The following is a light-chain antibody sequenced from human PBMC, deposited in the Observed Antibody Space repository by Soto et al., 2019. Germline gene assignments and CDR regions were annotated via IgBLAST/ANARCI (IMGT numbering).Light chain of an antibody. CDR1: QSISSSY. J-gene: IGKJ1*01. Sequence: EVVLTQSPGTLSLSPGERATLSCRASQSISSSYLAWYQQKPGQTPRLLIYVASSRATGIPDRFSGSASGKDFTLTGSRLQPEDFAVYCCQQYGSSEGTFGQGTKVELK. CDR2: VAS. CDR3: QQYGSSEGT. V-gene: IGKV3-20*01.